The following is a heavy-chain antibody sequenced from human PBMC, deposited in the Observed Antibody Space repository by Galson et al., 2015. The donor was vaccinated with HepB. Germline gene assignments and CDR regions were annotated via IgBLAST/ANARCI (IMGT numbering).Heavy chain of an antibody. D-gene: IGHD3-10*02. V-gene: IGHV1-18*01. CDR3: ARDVPPQYYYYGMDV. Sequence: SVTVSCKASGYTFTSYGISWVRQAPGQGLEWMGWISAYNGNTNYAQKLQGRVTMTTDTSTSTAYMELRSLRSDDTAVYYCARDVPPQYYYYGMDVWGQGTTVTVSS. CDR1: GYTFTSYG. CDR2: ISAYNGNT. J-gene: IGHJ6*02.